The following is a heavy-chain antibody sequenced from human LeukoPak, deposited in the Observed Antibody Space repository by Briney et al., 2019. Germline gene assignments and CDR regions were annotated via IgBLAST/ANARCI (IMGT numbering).Heavy chain of an antibody. CDR1: GYTFTGYY. Sequence: ASVKVSCKASGYTFTGYYMHWVRQAPGQGLEWMGWINPNSGGTNYAQKFQGRVTMTRDTSISTAYMELSRLRSDATAVYYCARDFRSGSGWRHGDYWGQGTLVTVSS. CDR3: ARDFRSGSGWRHGDY. V-gene: IGHV1-2*02. J-gene: IGHJ4*02. CDR2: INPNSGGT. D-gene: IGHD6-19*01.